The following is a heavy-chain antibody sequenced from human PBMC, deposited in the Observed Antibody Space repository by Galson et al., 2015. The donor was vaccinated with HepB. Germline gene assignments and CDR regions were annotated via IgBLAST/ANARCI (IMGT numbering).Heavy chain of an antibody. CDR2: MNSDGSST. D-gene: IGHD5-18*01. J-gene: IGHJ4*02. CDR1: GFTFSSYW. CDR3: ARVTAGGFDY. V-gene: IGHV3-74*01. Sequence: SLRLSCAASGFTFSSYWMHWVRQAPGKGLVWVSRMNSDGSSTSFADSVKGRFTLSRDNAKNTLYLQMNSLSAEDTAVYYCARVTAGGFDYWGQGTLVTVSS.